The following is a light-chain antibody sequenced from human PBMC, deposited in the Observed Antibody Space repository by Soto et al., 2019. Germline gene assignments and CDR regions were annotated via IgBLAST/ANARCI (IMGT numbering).Light chain of an antibody. CDR1: SSDVGAYNY. V-gene: IGLV2-14*01. J-gene: IGLJ3*02. CDR3: SSYTNSSTKV. CDR2: QVT. Sequence: QSALTQPASVSGSPGQSITISCTGSSSDVGAYNYVSWYQQHPGKAPKLVIFQVTNRPSGVSNRFSGSKSGNTASLTISGLQAEDEADYYCSSYTNSSTKVFGGGTKLTVL.